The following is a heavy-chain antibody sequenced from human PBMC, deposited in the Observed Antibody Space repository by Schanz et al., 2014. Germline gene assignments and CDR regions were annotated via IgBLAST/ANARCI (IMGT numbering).Heavy chain of an antibody. J-gene: IGHJ4*02. V-gene: IGHV4-39*01. CDR1: GGSISSNSYY. Sequence: QLQLQESGPGLVRPSETLALTCTVSGGSISSNSYYWAWVRQPPGKGLEWIGSVYYNGATYYNPSLMSRVTISVDTSKNQFSLKMSSVIAADTAVFFCARLWACTTSCRFDWWGQGKMVTVSS. CDR2: VYYNGAT. D-gene: IGHD2-2*01. CDR3: ARLWACTTSCRFDW.